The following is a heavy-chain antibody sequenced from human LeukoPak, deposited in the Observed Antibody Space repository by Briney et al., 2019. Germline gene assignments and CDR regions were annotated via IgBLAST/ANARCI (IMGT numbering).Heavy chain of an antibody. CDR3: AKGGSGNFPFDY. CDR2: ITYSGGST. V-gene: IGHV3-23*01. J-gene: IGHJ4*02. D-gene: IGHD1-26*01. CDR1: RFTFSSSA. Sequence: PGGPLRLSCAASRFTFSSSAMSWVRQAPGKGLEWVSGITYSGGSTYYADSVKGRFTISRDNSKNTLYLQMNSLRAEDTAAYYCAKGGSGNFPFDYWGQGTLVTVSS.